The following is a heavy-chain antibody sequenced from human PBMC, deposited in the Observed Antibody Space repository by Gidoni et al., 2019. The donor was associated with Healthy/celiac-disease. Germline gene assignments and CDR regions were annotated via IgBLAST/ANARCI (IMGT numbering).Heavy chain of an antibody. Sequence: QVQLQESGPGLVKPSQTLSLTCTVSGGSISSGSYYWSWIRQPAGKGMEWIGRIYTSGSHNQQPLLKSRVTISVDTSKNQFSLKLSSVTAADTAVYYCARAFSYSGYDYFDYWGQGTLVTVSS. CDR3: ARAFSYSGYDYFDY. CDR2: IYTSGSH. V-gene: IGHV4-61*02. CDR1: GGSISSGSYY. J-gene: IGHJ4*02. D-gene: IGHD5-12*01.